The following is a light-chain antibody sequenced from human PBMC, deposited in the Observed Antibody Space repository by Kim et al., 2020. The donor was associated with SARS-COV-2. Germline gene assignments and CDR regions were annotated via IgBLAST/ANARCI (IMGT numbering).Light chain of an antibody. J-gene: IGLJ2*01. CDR2: YDR. V-gene: IGLV3-21*04. CDR3: QVWDNYSDHVV. CDR1: NIGSNS. Sequence: SYELTQPPSVSVAPGKTARITCGGNNIGSNSVHWYQQKPGQGPVLVMKYDRDRPSGIPGRISGSNSGNTATLTITRVEAGDEADYYCQVWDNYSDHVVFGGGTKVTVL.